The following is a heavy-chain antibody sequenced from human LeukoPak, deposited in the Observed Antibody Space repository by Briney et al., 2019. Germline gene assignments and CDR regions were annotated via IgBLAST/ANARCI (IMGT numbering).Heavy chain of an antibody. CDR1: GGSFSGYY. Sequence: SETLSLTCAVYGGSFSGYYWSWIRQPPGKGLEWIGEINHSGSTNYNPSLKSRVTISVDTSKNQFSLKLSSVTAEDTAVYYCARGGWGFDYWGQGTLVPVSS. CDR3: ARGGWGFDY. CDR2: INHSGST. J-gene: IGHJ4*02. V-gene: IGHV4-34*01. D-gene: IGHD3-16*01.